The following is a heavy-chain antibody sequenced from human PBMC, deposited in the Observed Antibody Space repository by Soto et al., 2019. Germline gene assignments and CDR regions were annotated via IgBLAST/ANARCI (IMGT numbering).Heavy chain of an antibody. D-gene: IGHD6-6*01. J-gene: IGHJ4*02. Sequence: SETLSLTCTVSGGSISSYYWSWIRQPPGKGLEWIGYIYYSGSTNYNPSLKSRVTISVDTSKNQFSLKLSSVTAADTAVYYCASWSTSSWGFDVWGQGTQVNVSS. CDR3: ASWSTSSWGFDV. V-gene: IGHV4-59*01. CDR1: GGSISSYY. CDR2: IYYSGST.